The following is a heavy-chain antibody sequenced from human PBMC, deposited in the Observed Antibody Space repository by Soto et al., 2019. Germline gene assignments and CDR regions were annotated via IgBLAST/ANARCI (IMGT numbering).Heavy chain of an antibody. CDR3: ATWPAVYNWNYCFDP. D-gene: IGHD1-7*01. Sequence: SVEVACRVSGYTLTELSMHWVLQASGKRLEWMGGFDHEDGETIYTHNFQGRFTMTDDTSTDTAHMELSSLRSDDTAVYYCATWPAVYNWNYCFDPWGQGTLVTVSS. CDR2: FDHEDGET. V-gene: IGHV1-24*01. CDR1: GYTLTELS. J-gene: IGHJ5*02.